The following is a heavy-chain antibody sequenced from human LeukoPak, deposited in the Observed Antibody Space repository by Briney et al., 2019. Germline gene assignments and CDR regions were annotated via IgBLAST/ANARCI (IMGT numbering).Heavy chain of an antibody. CDR1: GFTFSSYG. CDR3: AKSTAYYYDSSGYSDAFDI. V-gene: IGHV3-30*02. Sequence: GGSLRLSCAASGFTFSSYGMHWVRQAPGKGLEWVAFIRYGGSNKYYADSVKGRFTISRDNSKNTLYLQMNSLRAEDTAVYYCAKSTAYYYDSSGYSDAFDIWGQGTMVTVSS. CDR2: IRYGGSNK. D-gene: IGHD3-22*01. J-gene: IGHJ3*02.